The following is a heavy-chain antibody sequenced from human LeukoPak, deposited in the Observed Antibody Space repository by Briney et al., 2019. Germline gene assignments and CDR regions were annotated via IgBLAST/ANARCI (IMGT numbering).Heavy chain of an antibody. J-gene: IGHJ4*02. Sequence: SETLSLTCTVSGGSISSYYWSWIRQPPGKGLEWIGYIYYSGSTNYNPSLKSRVTISVDTSKNQFSLKLSSVTAADTAVYYCARFTVVTYFDYWGQGTLVTASS. CDR1: GGSISSYY. CDR2: IYYSGST. V-gene: IGHV4-59*08. D-gene: IGHD4-23*01. CDR3: ARFTVVTYFDY.